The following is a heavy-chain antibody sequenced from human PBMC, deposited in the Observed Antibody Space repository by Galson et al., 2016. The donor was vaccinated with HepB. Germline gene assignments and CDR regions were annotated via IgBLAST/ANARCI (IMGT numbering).Heavy chain of an antibody. CDR1: GGSISSNW. CDR2: TYHSGTT. CDR3: ARLGGGGRGLAATGPDY. J-gene: IGHJ4*02. D-gene: IGHD6-13*01. V-gene: IGHV4-4*02. Sequence: SETLSLTCTVSGGSISSNWWSWVRQPPGKGLDWIAETYHSGTTNFNPSLQSRVTISIDKSKNQVSLNLNSVTAADTAVYYCARLGGGGRGLAATGPDYWAQGTLVTVSS.